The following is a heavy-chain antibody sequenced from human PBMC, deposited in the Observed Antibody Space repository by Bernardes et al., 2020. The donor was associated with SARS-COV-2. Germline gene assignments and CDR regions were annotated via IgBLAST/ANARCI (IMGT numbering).Heavy chain of an antibody. CDR1: GFTFSSYE. CDR2: ISSSGSTI. Sequence: GGSLRLSCAASGFTFSSYEMNWVRQAPGKGLEWVSYISSSGSTIYYADSVKGRFTISRDNAKNSLYLQMNSLRAEDTAVYYCARWQLVRGHYYYYYGMDVWGQGTTVTVSS. D-gene: IGHD6-6*01. CDR3: ARWQLVRGHYYYYYGMDV. J-gene: IGHJ6*02. V-gene: IGHV3-48*03.